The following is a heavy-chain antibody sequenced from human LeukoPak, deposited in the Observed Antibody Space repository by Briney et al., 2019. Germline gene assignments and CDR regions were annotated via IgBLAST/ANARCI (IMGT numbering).Heavy chain of an antibody. D-gene: IGHD2-21*01. CDR2: ISGSGGST. J-gene: IGHJ6*02. CDR3: AKALMIGAYYYYGMDV. V-gene: IGHV3-23*01. CDR1: GFTFSSYA. Sequence: HAGGSLRLSCAASGFTFSSYAMSWVRQAPGKGLEWVSAISGSGGSTYYADSVKGRFTISRDNSKNTLYLQMNSLRAEDTAVYYCAKALMIGAYYYYGMDVWGQGTTVTVSS.